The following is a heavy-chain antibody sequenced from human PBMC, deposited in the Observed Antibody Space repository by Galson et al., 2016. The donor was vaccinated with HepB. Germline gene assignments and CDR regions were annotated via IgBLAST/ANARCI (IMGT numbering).Heavy chain of an antibody. D-gene: IGHD2-8*02. CDR2: IAVHTGNT. Sequence: SVKVSCKASGYPFNQYGITWVRQAPGQGLEWMGWIAVHTGNTNYAQKFRDRVTMSTDLSTTTAFMELGKLTSEDMAIYYCARGGATMRLVVQFEFWGQGTLVTVRS. CDR1: GYPFNQYG. V-gene: IGHV1-18*03. J-gene: IGHJ4*02. CDR3: ARGGATMRLVVQFEF.